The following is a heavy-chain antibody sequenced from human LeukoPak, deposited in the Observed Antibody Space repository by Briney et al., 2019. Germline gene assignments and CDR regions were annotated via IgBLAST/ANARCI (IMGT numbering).Heavy chain of an antibody. Sequence: SETLSLTCAAYGGSFSGYYWSWIRQPPGKGLEWIGEINHSGSTNYNPSLKSRVTISVDTSKNQFSLKLNSVTAADTAFYYFAREGDYYGSGSYAFDIWGQGTMVPVSS. V-gene: IGHV4-34*01. D-gene: IGHD3-10*01. CDR2: INHSGST. J-gene: IGHJ3*02. CDR3: AREGDYYGSGSYAFDI. CDR1: GGSFSGYY.